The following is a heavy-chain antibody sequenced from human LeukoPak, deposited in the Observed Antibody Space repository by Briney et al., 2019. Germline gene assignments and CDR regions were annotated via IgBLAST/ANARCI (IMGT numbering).Heavy chain of an antibody. CDR1: GFTFSSYW. D-gene: IGHD2-15*01. V-gene: IGHV3-7*04. J-gene: IGHJ4*02. Sequence: GGSLRPSCAASGFTFSSYWMSWVRQAPGKGLEWVANIKQDGSEKYYVDSVKGRFTISRDNAKNSLYLQMNSLRAEDTAVYYCARGDCSGGSCYLSLTTIDYWGQGTLVTVSS. CDR3: ARGDCSGGSCYLSLTTIDY. CDR2: IKQDGSEK.